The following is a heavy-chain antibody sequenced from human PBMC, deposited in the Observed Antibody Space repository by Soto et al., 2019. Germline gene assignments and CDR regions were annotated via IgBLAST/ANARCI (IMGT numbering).Heavy chain of an antibody. CDR2: IWYDGTNA. CDR1: GFSFSTYG. J-gene: IGHJ6*02. Sequence: QVQLVESGGGVVRPGRSLRLACEASGFSFSTYGMHWVRQAPGKGLQWVAVIWYDGTNAYYADSVKGRFTISRDNSKVTLDLEMNNLRAEDTAVYYCSRVEDPRIHSDHYYYGMDVWGQGTTVTV. CDR3: SRVEDPRIHSDHYYYGMDV. D-gene: IGHD5-18*01. V-gene: IGHV3-33*01.